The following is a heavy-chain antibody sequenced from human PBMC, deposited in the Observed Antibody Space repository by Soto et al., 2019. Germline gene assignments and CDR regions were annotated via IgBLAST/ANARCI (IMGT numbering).Heavy chain of an antibody. CDR2: ISSSSSYI. D-gene: IGHD3-3*01. J-gene: IGHJ4*02. CDR1: GFTFSSYS. V-gene: IGHV3-21*01. Sequence: GGSLRLSCAASGFTFSSYSMNWVRQAPGKGLEWVSSISSSSSYIYYADSVKGRFTISRDNAKNSLYLQMNSLRAEDTAVYYCARGRLTPRYYDFWSGYYTDFDYWGQGTLVTVSS. CDR3: ARGRLTPRYYDFWSGYYTDFDY.